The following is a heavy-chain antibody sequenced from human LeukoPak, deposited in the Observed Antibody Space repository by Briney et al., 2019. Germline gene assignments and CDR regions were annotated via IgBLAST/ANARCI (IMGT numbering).Heavy chain of an antibody. CDR1: GFTFSSYA. J-gene: IGHJ5*02. Sequence: LRLSCAASGFTFSSYAMSWIRQHPGKGLEWIGSIYYSGSTYYNPSLKSRVTMSVDTSKNQFSLNLSSVTAADTAVYYCARDLITMIRGVSTGGWLDPWGQGTLVTVSS. V-gene: IGHV4-31*02. D-gene: IGHD3-10*01. CDR2: IYYSGST. CDR3: ARDLITMIRGVSTGGWLDP.